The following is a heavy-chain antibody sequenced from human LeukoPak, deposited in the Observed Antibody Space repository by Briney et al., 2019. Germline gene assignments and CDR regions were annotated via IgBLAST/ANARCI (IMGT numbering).Heavy chain of an antibody. CDR1: VFTFNAHW. CDR3: ARDLNWNQADY. CDR2: INTDGSTT. D-gene: IGHD1-20*01. Sequence: GGSLRLSCAASVFTFNAHWMHWVRQTPEKGLVWLSRINTDGSTTNYADAVKGRFTISRDNAKDTLYLQMNSLRVEDTAVYYCARDLNWNQADYWGQGSLVTVSS. V-gene: IGHV3-74*01. J-gene: IGHJ4*02.